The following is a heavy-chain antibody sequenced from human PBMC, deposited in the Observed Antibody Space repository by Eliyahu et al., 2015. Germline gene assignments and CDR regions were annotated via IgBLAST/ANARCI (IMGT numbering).Heavy chain of an antibody. CDR3: AKAVYSGSSGYYFDY. Sequence: EVQLLESGGGLVQPGGXLRLSCAASGFXFXXYAMXWVRQAPGKGLEWVSAISGSGGSTYYADSVKGRFTISRDNSKNTLYLQMNSLRAEDTAVYYCAKAVYSGSSGYYFDYWGQGTLVTVSS. J-gene: IGHJ4*02. V-gene: IGHV3-23*01. D-gene: IGHD1-26*01. CDR2: ISGSGGST. CDR1: GFXFXXYA.